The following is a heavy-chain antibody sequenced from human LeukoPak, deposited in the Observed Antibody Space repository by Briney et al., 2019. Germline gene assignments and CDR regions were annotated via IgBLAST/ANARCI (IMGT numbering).Heavy chain of an antibody. CDR3: AREKVVITTRYFDY. CDR2: IYTSGST. V-gene: IGHV4-61*02. CDR1: GGSLSSGSYY. Sequence: SETLSLTCTVSGGSLSSGSYYWSWIRQPAGQGLEWIGRIYTSGSTNYNPSLKRRVTISVDTSKNQFSLKLSSVTAADTAVYYCAREKVVITTRYFDYWGQGTLVTVSS. D-gene: IGHD3-22*01. J-gene: IGHJ4*02.